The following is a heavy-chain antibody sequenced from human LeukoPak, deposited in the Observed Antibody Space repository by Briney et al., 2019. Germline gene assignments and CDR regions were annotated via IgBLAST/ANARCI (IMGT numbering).Heavy chain of an antibody. J-gene: IGHJ4*02. CDR1: GYTFTGYY. Sequence: ASVKVSCKAPGYTFTGYYMHWVRQAPGQGLEWMGWINPNSGGTNYAQKFQGRVTMTRDTSISTAYMELSRLRSDDTAVYYCAKDLWGITFGGVIAAWGQGTLVTVSS. D-gene: IGHD3-16*02. CDR3: AKDLWGITFGGVIAA. V-gene: IGHV1-2*02. CDR2: INPNSGGT.